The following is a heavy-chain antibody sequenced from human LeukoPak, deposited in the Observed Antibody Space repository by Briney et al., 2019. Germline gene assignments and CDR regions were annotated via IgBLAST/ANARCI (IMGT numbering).Heavy chain of an antibody. Sequence: SETLSLTCTVSGGSISSGDYYWSWIRQPPGKGLEWIGYIYYSGSTYYNPSLKSRVTISVDTSKNQFSLKLSSVTAADTAVYYCARIGLSDYYDRSGGSIGYWGQGTLVTVSS. D-gene: IGHD3-22*01. J-gene: IGHJ4*02. CDR2: IYYSGST. CDR1: GGSISSGDYY. CDR3: ARIGLSDYYDRSGGSIGY. V-gene: IGHV4-30-4*01.